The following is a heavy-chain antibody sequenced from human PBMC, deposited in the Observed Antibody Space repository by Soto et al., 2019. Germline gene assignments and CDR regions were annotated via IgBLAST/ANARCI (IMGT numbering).Heavy chain of an antibody. V-gene: IGHV3-43*01. CDR2: IRWDGGNT. Sequence: GGSLRLSCVASGFTFDDYTIHWVRQVPGKGLEWVSLIRWDGGNTDYADSVKGRFTISRDNSRNSLYLQMNSLRTDDTALYYCAKNFRSSYYMDAFDYWGQGTLVTVSS. CDR3: AKNFRSSYYMDAFDY. CDR1: GFTFDDYT. D-gene: IGHD6-13*01. J-gene: IGHJ4*02.